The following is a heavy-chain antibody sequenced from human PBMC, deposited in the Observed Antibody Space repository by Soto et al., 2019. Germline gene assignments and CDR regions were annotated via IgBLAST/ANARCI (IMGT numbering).Heavy chain of an antibody. CDR3: AKAMVLLWFGELNY. Sequence: PGGFLRLSCAASGFTFSSYAMSWVRQAPGKGLEWVSAISGSGGSTYYADSVKGRFTISRDNSKNTLYLQMNSLRAEDTAVYYCAKAMVLLWFGELNYWGQGTLVTVSS. V-gene: IGHV3-23*01. J-gene: IGHJ4*02. CDR1: GFTFSSYA. CDR2: ISGSGGST. D-gene: IGHD3-10*01.